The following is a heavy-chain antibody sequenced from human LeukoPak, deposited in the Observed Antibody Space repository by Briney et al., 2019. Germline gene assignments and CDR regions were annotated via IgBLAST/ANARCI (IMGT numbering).Heavy chain of an antibody. V-gene: IGHV3-66*01. J-gene: IGHJ5*02. D-gene: IGHD1-26*01. CDR2: IYSGGST. CDR1: GFTVSSNY. Sequence: PGGSLRLSCAASGFTVSSNYMSWVRQAPGKGLEWVSVIYSGGSTYYADSVKGRFTISRDNSKNTLYPQMNSLRAEDTAVYYCARGGYSGSYSSRGWFDPWGQGTLVTVSS. CDR3: ARGGYSGSYSSRGWFDP.